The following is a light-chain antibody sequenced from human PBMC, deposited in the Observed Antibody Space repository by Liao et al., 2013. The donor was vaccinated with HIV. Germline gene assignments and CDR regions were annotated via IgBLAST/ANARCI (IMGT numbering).Light chain of an antibody. CDR3: QAWDSSTHNYV. CDR2: QDS. CDR1: NIGSQD. V-gene: IGLV3-1*01. Sequence: SYVLTQPPSVSVAPGKSATVTCGGDNIGSQDVHWYQQKPGQSPVLVIYQDSKRPSGIPERFSGSNSGNTATLTISGTQAMDEADYYCQAWDSSTHNYVFGTGTKVTVL. J-gene: IGLJ1*01.